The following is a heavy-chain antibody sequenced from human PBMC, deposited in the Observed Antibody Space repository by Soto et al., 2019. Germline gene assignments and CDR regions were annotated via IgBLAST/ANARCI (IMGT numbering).Heavy chain of an antibody. Sequence: VGSLRLSCAASGFTFSDYYMSWIRQAPVKGLEWVSYISSSSSYTNYADSLKVRVTISRDNAKNSLYLQMNSLRAEDTAVYFCAKYMDWTGSCTNGLCWPLDYGGPETFVT. CDR2: ISSSSSYT. V-gene: IGHV3-11*03. D-gene: IGHD2-8*01. CDR3: AKYMDWTGSCTNGLCWPLDY. J-gene: IGHJ4*02. CDR1: GFTFSDYY.